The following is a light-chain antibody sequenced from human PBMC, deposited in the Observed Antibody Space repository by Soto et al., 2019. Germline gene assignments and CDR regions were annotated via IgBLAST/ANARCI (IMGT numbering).Light chain of an antibody. CDR3: QQYHSLPYT. CDR2: GAS. V-gene: IGKV1-33*01. J-gene: IGKJ2*01. Sequence: EIQMTQSPSSLSASLGDRVTITCQASQDINDYSNWYQQKPGKAPRLLIYGASFLEVGVPSRFSGSGSGTHFILTISSLQPEDVATYYCQQYHSLPYTFGQGTRLEIK. CDR1: QDINDY.